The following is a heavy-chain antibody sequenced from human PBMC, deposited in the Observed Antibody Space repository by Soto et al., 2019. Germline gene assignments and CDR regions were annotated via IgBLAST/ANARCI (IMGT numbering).Heavy chain of an antibody. J-gene: IGHJ4*02. CDR2: IHWNDDN. V-gene: IGHV2-5*01. CDR1: GFSLSTSGVG. Sequence: QITLKESGPPLVKPTQTLTLTCTFSGFSLSTSGVGVGCVRQPPGKALEWLEVIHWNDDNHYTSSLKTRLTVSKDITKNQVVFTMTNMDPVDTGTYYCIHRRVNGGMDHWGPGILFTVSS. CDR3: IHRRVNGGMDH.